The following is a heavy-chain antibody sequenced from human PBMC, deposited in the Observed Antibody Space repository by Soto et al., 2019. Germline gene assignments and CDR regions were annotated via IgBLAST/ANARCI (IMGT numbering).Heavy chain of an antibody. CDR1: GFSLSTSGAA. V-gene: IGHV2-5*02. J-gene: IGHJ5*02. D-gene: IGHD3-3*01. Sequence: QINLIESGPTLVKPTQTLTLTCTFSGFSLSTSGAAVGWVRQPPGRALEWLALIYWDGDKRYNASLGNRLTITKDPSMNQVVLTLTNVDPADTATYYCAPRATMTIFGLIIDNGIWFDPWGQGTRVIVSS. CDR2: IYWDGDK. CDR3: APRATMTIFGLIIDNGIWFDP.